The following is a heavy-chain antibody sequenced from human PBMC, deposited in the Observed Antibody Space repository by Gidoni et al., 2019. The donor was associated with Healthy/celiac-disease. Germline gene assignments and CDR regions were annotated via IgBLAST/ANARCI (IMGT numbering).Heavy chain of an antibody. CDR2: IKQDGSEK. V-gene: IGHV3-7*03. J-gene: IGHJ3*02. Sequence: EVQLVESGGGLVQPGGSLRLSCAASGFPFRIYWMTWVRQAPGKGLEWVANIKQDGSEKYYVDSVKGRFTISRDNAKNSLYLQMNSLRAEDTAVYYCARDLGCSGGSCYTPPDAFDIWGQGTMVTVSS. CDR3: ARDLGCSGGSCYTPPDAFDI. D-gene: IGHD2-15*01. CDR1: GFPFRIYW.